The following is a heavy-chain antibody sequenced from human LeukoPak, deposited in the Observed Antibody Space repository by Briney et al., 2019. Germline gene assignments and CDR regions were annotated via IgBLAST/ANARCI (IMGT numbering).Heavy chain of an antibody. Sequence: SQTLSLTCAISGDSVSNKTTAWNWIRQSPSRGLEWLGRTYYRSKWYHEYALSATSRITINTDTSKNQFSLHLDSVTPEDTAVYYCARDSIAVAVDPNYYSYYMAVWGNGTTVTVSS. D-gene: IGHD6-19*01. J-gene: IGHJ6*03. CDR2: TYYRSKWYH. V-gene: IGHV6-1*01. CDR1: GDSVSNKTTA. CDR3: ARDSIAVAVDPNYYSYYMAV.